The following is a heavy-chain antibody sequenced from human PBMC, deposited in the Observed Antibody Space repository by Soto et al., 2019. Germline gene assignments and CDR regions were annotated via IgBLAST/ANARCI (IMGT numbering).Heavy chain of an antibody. J-gene: IGHJ4*02. CDR3: AATAYSSGWYADY. Sequence: GGSLRLSCAASGFTFSSYGMHWVRQAPGKGLEWVAVISYDGSNKYYADSVKGRFTISRDNSKNTLYLQMNSLRAEDTAVYYCAATAYSSGWYADYWGQGTLVTVSS. CDR2: ISYDGSNK. V-gene: IGHV3-30*03. D-gene: IGHD6-19*01. CDR1: GFTFSSYG.